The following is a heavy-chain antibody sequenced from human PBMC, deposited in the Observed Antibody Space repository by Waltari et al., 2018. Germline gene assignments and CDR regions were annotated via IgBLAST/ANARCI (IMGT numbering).Heavy chain of an antibody. CDR3: ARDRYDYGGNFGINWFDP. CDR1: GGSISSYY. J-gene: IGHJ5*02. Sequence: QVQLQESGPGLVKPSETLSLTCTVSGGSISSYYWSWIRQPAGKGLEWIGRIYTSGSTNYNPSLKSRVTMSVDTSKNQFSLKLSSVTAADTAVYYCARDRYDYGGNFGINWFDPWGQGTLVTVSS. V-gene: IGHV4-4*07. D-gene: IGHD4-17*01. CDR2: IYTSGST.